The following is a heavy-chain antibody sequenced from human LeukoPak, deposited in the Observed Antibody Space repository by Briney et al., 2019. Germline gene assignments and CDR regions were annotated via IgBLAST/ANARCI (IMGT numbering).Heavy chain of an antibody. D-gene: IGHD6-13*01. Sequence: GGSLRLSCAASGFTFRSYGMSWVRQAPGKGLEWVSVIYSGGSTYYADSVKGRFTISRDNSKNTLYLQMNSLRAEDTAVYYCARDSGYSSSWAFDYWGQGTLVTVSS. J-gene: IGHJ4*02. V-gene: IGHV3-66*01. CDR2: IYSGGST. CDR1: GFTFRSYG. CDR3: ARDSGYSSSWAFDY.